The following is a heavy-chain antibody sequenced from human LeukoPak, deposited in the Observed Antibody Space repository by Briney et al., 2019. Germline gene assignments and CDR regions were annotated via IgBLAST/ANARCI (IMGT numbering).Heavy chain of an antibody. V-gene: IGHV3-23*01. D-gene: IGHD2-21*01. CDR3: AKGRAIATLIPHGMDV. CDR1: GFTFSSYA. Sequence: GGSQRLSCAASGFTFSSYAMSWVRQAPGKGLEWVSVISGSGGSTYYADSVKGRFTISRDNSKNMLYLQMSSLTAEDTAVYYCAKGRAIATLIPHGMDVWGQGTTVTVSS. CDR2: ISGSGGST. J-gene: IGHJ6*02.